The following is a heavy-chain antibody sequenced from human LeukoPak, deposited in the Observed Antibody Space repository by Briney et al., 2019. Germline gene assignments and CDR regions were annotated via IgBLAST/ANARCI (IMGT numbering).Heavy chain of an antibody. CDR3: ARRLTKYDCFAP. CDR1: GDSVSSNSVT. J-gene: IGHJ5*02. D-gene: IGHD4-11*01. V-gene: IGHV6-1*01. Sequence: SQTLSLTCAISGDSVSSNSVTWNWIRQSPSRGLEWLGRTYYRSTWYNDYAVSVRGRITVNPDTSKNQFSLHLNSVTPEDTAVYYCARRLTKYDCFAPWARESWSPSPQ. CDR2: TYYRSTWYN.